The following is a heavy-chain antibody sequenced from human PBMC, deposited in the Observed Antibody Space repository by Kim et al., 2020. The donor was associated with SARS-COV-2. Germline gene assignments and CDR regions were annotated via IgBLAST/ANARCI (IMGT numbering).Heavy chain of an antibody. CDR3: AKNRYDSSGYYTPDY. V-gene: IGHV3-33*06. J-gene: IGHJ4*02. D-gene: IGHD3-22*01. Sequence: DSVKGRFTISRDNSKNTLYLQMNSLRAEDTAVYYCAKNRYDSSGYYTPDYWGQGTLVTVSS.